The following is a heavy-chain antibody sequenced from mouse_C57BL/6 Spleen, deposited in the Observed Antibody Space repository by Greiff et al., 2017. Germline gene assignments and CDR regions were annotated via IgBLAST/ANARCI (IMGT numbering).Heavy chain of an antibody. D-gene: IGHD1-1*01. V-gene: IGHV10-3*01. Sequence: EVKLVESGGGLVQPKGSLKLSCAASGFTFNTYAMHWVRQAPGKGLEWVARIRSKSSNYATYYADSVKDRFTISRDDSQSMLYLQMNNLKTEDTAMYYCVRDVHYGSSYWYFDVWGTGTTVTVSS. CDR1: GFTFNTYA. CDR3: VRDVHYGSSYWYFDV. J-gene: IGHJ1*03. CDR2: IRSKSSNYAT.